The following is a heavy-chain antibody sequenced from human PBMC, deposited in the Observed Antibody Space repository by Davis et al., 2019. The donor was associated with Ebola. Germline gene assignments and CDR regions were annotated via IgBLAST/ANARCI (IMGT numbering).Heavy chain of an antibody. CDR3: ARPQTIAVAGTYGMDV. J-gene: IGHJ6*04. CDR1: GFTFSSYS. CDR2: ISSSSRYI. Sequence: PGGSLRLSCAASGFTFSSYSMNWVRQAPGKGLEWVSSISSSSRYIYYGDSVKGRFAISRDNAKNFLSLRMNSLRAEDTAIYYCARPQTIAVAGTYGMDVWGKGTTVTVSS. V-gene: IGHV3-21*01. D-gene: IGHD6-19*01.